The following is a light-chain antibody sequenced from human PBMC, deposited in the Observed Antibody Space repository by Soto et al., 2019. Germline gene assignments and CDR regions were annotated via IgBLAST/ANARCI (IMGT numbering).Light chain of an antibody. CDR3: CSYADSSTPLV. J-gene: IGLJ1*01. CDR2: EVS. V-gene: IGLV2-23*02. CDR1: SSDVGSYNL. Sequence: QSVLTQPASVSGSPGQSITISCTGTSSDVGSYNLVSWYQQHPGKAPKLMIYEVSKRPSGVSNRFSGSKSGNTASLTISGLQAEDEADYYCCSYADSSTPLVFGTGTKVTVL.